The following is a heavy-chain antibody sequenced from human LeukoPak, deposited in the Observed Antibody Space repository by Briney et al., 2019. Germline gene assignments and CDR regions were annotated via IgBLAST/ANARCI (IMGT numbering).Heavy chain of an antibody. J-gene: IGHJ4*02. Sequence: AGGSLRLSCAASGFTFSSYAMSWVRQAPGKGLEWVSAISGSGGSTYYADSVKGRFTISRGNSKNTLYLQMNSLRAEDTAVYYCAKDSDTMIVVVIATFDYWGQGTLVTVSS. CDR1: GFTFSSYA. CDR3: AKDSDTMIVVVIATFDY. V-gene: IGHV3-23*01. CDR2: ISGSGGST. D-gene: IGHD3-22*01.